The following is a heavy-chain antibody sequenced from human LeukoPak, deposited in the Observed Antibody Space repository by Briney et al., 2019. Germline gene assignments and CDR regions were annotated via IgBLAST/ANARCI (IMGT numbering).Heavy chain of an antibody. V-gene: IGHV3-9*01. J-gene: IGHJ5*02. CDR2: ISWNSGSI. CDR3: AKDDDP. CDR1: GFTFDDYA. Sequence: GGSLRLSCAASGFTFDDYAMHWVWQAPGKGLEWVSGISWNSGSIGYADSVKGRFTISRDNAKNSLYLQMNSLRAEDTALYYCAKDDDPWGQGTLVTVSS.